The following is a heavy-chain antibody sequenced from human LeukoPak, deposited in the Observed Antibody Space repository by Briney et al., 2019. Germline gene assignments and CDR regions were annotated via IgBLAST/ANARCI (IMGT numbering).Heavy chain of an antibody. V-gene: IGHV1-2*02. CDR2: INPNSGGT. Sequence: GRSLRLSCAASGFTFSRYGMHWVRQAPGQGLEWMGWINPNSGGTNYAQKFQGRVTMTRDTSISTAYMELSRLRSDDTAVYYCARARTIAAAGTSAIQHWGQGTLVTVSS. J-gene: IGHJ1*01. D-gene: IGHD6-13*01. CDR1: GFTFSRYG. CDR3: ARARTIAAAGTSAIQH.